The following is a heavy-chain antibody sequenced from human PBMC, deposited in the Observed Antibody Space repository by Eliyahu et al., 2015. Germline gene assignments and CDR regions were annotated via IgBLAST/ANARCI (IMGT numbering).Heavy chain of an antibody. CDR1: GGSFSGYY. CDR3: ASSSKSLASGWAFDY. Sequence: QVQLQQWGAGLLKPSETLSLTCAVYGGSFSGYYWSWIRQPPGKGLEWIGEINHSGSTNYNPSLKSRVTISVDTSKNQFSLKLSSVTAADTAVYYCASSSKSLASGWAFDYWGQGTLVTVSS. D-gene: IGHD6-19*01. V-gene: IGHV4-34*01. CDR2: INHSGST. J-gene: IGHJ4*02.